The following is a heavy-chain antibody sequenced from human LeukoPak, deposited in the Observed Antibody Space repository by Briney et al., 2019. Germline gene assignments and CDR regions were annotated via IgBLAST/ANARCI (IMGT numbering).Heavy chain of an antibody. D-gene: IGHD3-10*01. J-gene: IGHJ6*02. CDR1: GGSFSGYY. Sequence: SETLSLTCAVYGGSFSGYYWSWIRQPPGKGLEWIGEINHSGSTNYNPSLKSRVAISVDTSKNQFSLKLSSVTAADTAVYYCARGWKNTYYYGSGSYYRHPYYYYGMDVWGQGTTVTVSS. CDR2: INHSGST. CDR3: ARGWKNTYYYGSGSYYRHPYYYYGMDV. V-gene: IGHV4-34*01.